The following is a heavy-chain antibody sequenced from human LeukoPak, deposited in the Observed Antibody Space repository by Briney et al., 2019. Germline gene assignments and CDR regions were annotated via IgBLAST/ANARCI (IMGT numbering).Heavy chain of an antibody. V-gene: IGHV4-30-4*01. D-gene: IGHD3-3*01. J-gene: IGHJ3*02. CDR3: ARTLYYDFWSDNFYGAFDI. Sequence: ASETLSLTCTVSGGSISSGDYYWSWIRQPPGKGLEWIGYIYYSGSTYYNPSLKSRVTISVDTSKNQFSLKLSSVTAADTAVYYCARTLYYDFWSDNFYGAFDIWGQGTMATVSS. CDR2: IYYSGST. CDR1: GGSISSGDYY.